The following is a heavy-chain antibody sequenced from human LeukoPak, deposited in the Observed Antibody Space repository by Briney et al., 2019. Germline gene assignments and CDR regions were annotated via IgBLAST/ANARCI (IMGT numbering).Heavy chain of an antibody. V-gene: IGHV4-34*01. CDR2: INHSGST. CDR1: GGSFSGYY. Sequence: SETLSLTCAVYGGSFSGYYWSWIRQPPGKGLEWIGEINHSGSTNYNPSLKSRVTISVDTSKNQFSLKLSSVTAADTAVYYCAREIHYDFWSGPLYYFDYWGQGTLVTVSS. CDR3: AREIHYDFWSGPLYYFDY. D-gene: IGHD3-3*01. J-gene: IGHJ4*02.